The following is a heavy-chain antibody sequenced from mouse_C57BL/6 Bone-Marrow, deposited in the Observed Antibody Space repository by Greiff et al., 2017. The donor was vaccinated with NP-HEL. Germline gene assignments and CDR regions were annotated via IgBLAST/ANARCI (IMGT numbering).Heavy chain of an antibody. D-gene: IGHD3-2*02. J-gene: IGHJ3*01. V-gene: IGHV1-55*01. Sequence: QVQLQQPGAELVKPGASVKMSCKASGYTFTSYWITWVKQRPGQGLEWIGDIYPGSGSTNYNQKFKGKATLTVDTSSSTAYMQLSSLTSEDSAVYYCARSDSSGLGDWGQGTLVTVSA. CDR3: ARSDSSGLGD. CDR2: IYPGSGST. CDR1: GYTFTSYW.